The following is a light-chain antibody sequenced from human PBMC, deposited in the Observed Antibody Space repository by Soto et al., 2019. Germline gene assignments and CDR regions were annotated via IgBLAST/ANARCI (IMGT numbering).Light chain of an antibody. V-gene: IGLV1-44*01. CDR1: SSNIGSNT. CDR2: SNN. J-gene: IGLJ3*02. Sequence: QSVLTQPPSASGTPGQWVTIPCSGSSSNIGSNTVNWYQPFPGTAPKLLIYSNNQRPSGVPDRFSGSKSGTSGSLVISGLQSEDKADYYCAAWDDSLNGRVFGGGTKVTVL. CDR3: AAWDDSLNGRV.